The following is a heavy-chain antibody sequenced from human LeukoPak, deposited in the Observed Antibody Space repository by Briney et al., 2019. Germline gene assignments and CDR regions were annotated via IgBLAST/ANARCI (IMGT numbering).Heavy chain of an antibody. Sequence: PGGSLRLSCAASGFTFSSYSMNWVRQAPGKGLEWVSSISSSSSYIYYADSVKGRFTISRDNAKNSLYLQMNSLRAEDTAVYYCARDQSRDSSGWETDYWGQGTLVTVSS. CDR1: GFTFSSYS. J-gene: IGHJ4*02. D-gene: IGHD6-19*01. V-gene: IGHV3-21*01. CDR3: ARDQSRDSSGWETDY. CDR2: ISSSSSYI.